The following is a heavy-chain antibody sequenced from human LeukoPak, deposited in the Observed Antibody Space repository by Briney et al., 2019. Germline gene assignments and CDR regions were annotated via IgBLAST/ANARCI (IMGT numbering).Heavy chain of an antibody. CDR3: ARAPGVAEVGRLDL. CDR2: IFYSGYI. CDR1: GESIRSGNSH. D-gene: IGHD7-27*01. V-gene: IGHV4-30-4*01. J-gene: IGHJ2*01. Sequence: SETLSLTCTVSGESIRSGNSHWRWIRQPPGKGLEWIGYIFYSGYIYYNPSLESRVTISIYTSKNPFSLKLTSVTAADTAVYYCARAPGVAEVGRLDLWGRGTLVSVSS.